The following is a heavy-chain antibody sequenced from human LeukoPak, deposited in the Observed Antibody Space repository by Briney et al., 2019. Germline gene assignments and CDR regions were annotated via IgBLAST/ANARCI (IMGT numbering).Heavy chain of an antibody. V-gene: IGHV3-23*01. CDR3: AKDSNPRTDNWFDP. CDR2: ISGSGGST. D-gene: IGHD4-11*01. Sequence: GGSLRLSCAASGFTFSSYAMSWVRQAPGKGLEWVSAISGSGGSTYYADSVKGRFTISRDNSKDTLYLQMNSLRAEDTAVYYCAKDSNPRTDNWFDPWGQGTLVTVSS. J-gene: IGHJ5*02. CDR1: GFTFSSYA.